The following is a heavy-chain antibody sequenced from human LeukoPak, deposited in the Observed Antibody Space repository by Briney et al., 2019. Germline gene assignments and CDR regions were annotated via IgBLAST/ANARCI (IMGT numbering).Heavy chain of an antibody. CDR1: GFTFTSYG. D-gene: IGHD5-24*01. V-gene: IGHV3-30*02. CDR2: VRHDGNDK. CDR3: VKDYGKYQILERATFDF. J-gene: IGHJ4*02. Sequence: GGSLSLSCVASGFTFTSYGMHWVRQAPGRGLEWVALVRHDGNDKYYAEPVKGRFTISRDNSNNTVYLHMNTLRAEDTAMYYCVKDYGKYQILERATFDFWGQGTLISVSS.